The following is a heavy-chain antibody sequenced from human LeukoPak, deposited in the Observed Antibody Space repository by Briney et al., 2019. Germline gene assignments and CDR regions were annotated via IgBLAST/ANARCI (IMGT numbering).Heavy chain of an antibody. V-gene: IGHV3-33*06. CDR1: GFTFSSYG. CDR3: AKRNYYYMDV. Sequence: PGRSLSLSCAASGFTFSSYGMHWVRQAPGKGLEWVAVIWYDGSNKYYADSVKGRFTISRDNSKNTLYLQMNSLRAEDTAVYYCAKRNYYYMDVWGKGTTVTVSS. CDR2: IWYDGSNK. J-gene: IGHJ6*03.